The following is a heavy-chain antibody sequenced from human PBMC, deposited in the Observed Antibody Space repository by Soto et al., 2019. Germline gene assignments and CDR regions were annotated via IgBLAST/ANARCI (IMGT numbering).Heavy chain of an antibody. V-gene: IGHV3-23*01. CDR1: GFTFSSYA. CDR2: ISGSGGST. J-gene: IGHJ4*02. CDR3: ANPSDYDYIWGSYAGEPG. Sequence: EVQLLESGGGLVQPGGSLRLSCAASGFTFSSYAMSWVRQAPGKGLEWVSAISGSGGSTYYADPVKGRFTISRDNSKNTLYLQMNSLRAEDTAVYYCANPSDYDYIWGSYAGEPGWGQGTLVTVSS. D-gene: IGHD3-16*01.